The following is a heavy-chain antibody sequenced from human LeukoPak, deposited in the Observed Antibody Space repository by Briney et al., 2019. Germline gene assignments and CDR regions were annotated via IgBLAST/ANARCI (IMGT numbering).Heavy chain of an antibody. J-gene: IGHJ3*02. CDR3: ATESGYYTGVDAFDI. CDR2: MNPNSGNT. D-gene: IGHD3-3*01. CDR1: GYTFTSYG. V-gene: IGHV1-8*01. Sequence: GASVKVSCKASGYTFTSYGINWVRQATGQGLEWMGWMNPNSGNTGYAQKFQGRVTMTRNTSISTAYMELSSLRSEDTAVYYCATESGYYTGVDAFDIWGQGTMVTVSS.